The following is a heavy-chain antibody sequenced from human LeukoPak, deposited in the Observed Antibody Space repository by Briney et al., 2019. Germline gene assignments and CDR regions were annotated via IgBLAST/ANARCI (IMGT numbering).Heavy chain of an antibody. CDR3: AFRGVIPNYFDY. D-gene: IGHD3-10*01. CDR1: GNTFKTYS. CDR2: ISAYNGDT. J-gene: IGHJ4*02. V-gene: IGHV1-18*01. Sequence: ASVKVSCKASGNTFKTYSFTWVRQAPGQGLEWMGRISAYNGDTNYAQKFQGRVALTADTLTRTGYMELTSLRSDDTAVYYCAFRGVIPNYFDYWGQGSLVTVSS.